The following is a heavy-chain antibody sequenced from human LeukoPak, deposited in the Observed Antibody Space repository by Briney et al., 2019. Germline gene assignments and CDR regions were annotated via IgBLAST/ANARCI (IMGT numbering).Heavy chain of an antibody. CDR3: ARASRYDYHFDY. D-gene: IGHD5-12*01. Sequence: PGGSLRLSCAASGITFDDYTMHWVRQPPGKGLEWVSLITWDGTYTYYADSVKGRFTISRDNSKNSLYLEMNSLGTEDTALYYCARASRYDYHFDYWGQGTLVTVSS. V-gene: IGHV3-43*01. CDR1: GITFDDYT. J-gene: IGHJ4*02. CDR2: ITWDGTYT.